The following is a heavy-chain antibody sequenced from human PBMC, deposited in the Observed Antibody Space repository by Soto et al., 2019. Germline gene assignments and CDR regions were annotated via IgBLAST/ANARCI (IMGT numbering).Heavy chain of an antibody. Sequence: EAQLVESGGDLVQPGGSLRLSCAASKFTFSNYWMHWVRQAPGKGLMWVSRINSDGTRTAYADSVKGRFTISRDNTKDTLFLYMDGLRAEDTXVYXCAXVATGSYDWFDPWGQGTLVTVSS. CDR1: KFTFSNYW. J-gene: IGHJ5*02. D-gene: IGHD1-26*01. CDR3: AXVATGSYDWFDP. CDR2: INSDGTRT. V-gene: IGHV3-74*01.